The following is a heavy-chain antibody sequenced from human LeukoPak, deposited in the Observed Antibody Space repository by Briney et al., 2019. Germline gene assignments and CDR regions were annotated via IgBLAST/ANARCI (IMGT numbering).Heavy chain of an antibody. Sequence: KSSETLSLTCAVYGGSLSGYCWSWIRQSPGKGLEWIGEINPGGSTTYNPSLKSRVTMSVDTSKNHFSLKLSSVTAADTAVYFCAREGRMSMGIEYWGQGTPVTVSS. CDR2: INPGGST. V-gene: IGHV4-34*01. J-gene: IGHJ4*02. CDR1: GGSLSGYC. D-gene: IGHD4/OR15-4a*01. CDR3: AREGRMSMGIEY.